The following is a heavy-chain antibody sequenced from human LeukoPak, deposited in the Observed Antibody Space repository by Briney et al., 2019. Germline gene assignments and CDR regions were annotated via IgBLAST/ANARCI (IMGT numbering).Heavy chain of an antibody. J-gene: IGHJ4*02. D-gene: IGHD2-2*01. Sequence: GASVKVSCKASGGTFSSYGISWVRQAPGQGLEWMGWISAYNGNTNYAQKLQGRVTMTTDTSTSTAYMELRSLRSDDTAVYYCARDLGDCSSTSCPGDYWGQGTLVTVSS. CDR3: ARDLGDCSSTSCPGDY. CDR2: ISAYNGNT. V-gene: IGHV1-18*01. CDR1: GGTFSSYG.